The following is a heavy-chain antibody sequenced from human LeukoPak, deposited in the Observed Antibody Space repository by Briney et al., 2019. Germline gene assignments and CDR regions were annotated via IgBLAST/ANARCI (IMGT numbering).Heavy chain of an antibody. D-gene: IGHD3-16*01. J-gene: IGHJ5*02. Sequence: GGSLRLSCTASGFTFDDFAIHWVRQAPGKGLEWVSAIGGRGGSTYYADFLEGRFTIARDNSKDMVYLQMNSLKVEDTAIYYCGKEGGAWGQGTKVTVSS. CDR3: GKEGGA. V-gene: IGHV3-23*01. CDR1: GFTFDDFA. CDR2: IGGRGGST.